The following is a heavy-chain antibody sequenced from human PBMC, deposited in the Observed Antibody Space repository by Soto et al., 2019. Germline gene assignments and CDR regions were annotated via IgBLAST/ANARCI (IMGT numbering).Heavy chain of an antibody. CDR3: ARHSDWENDIVVVDGMDV. Sequence: PGESLKISCKGSGYSFTSYWIGWVRQMPGKGLEWMGIIYPGDSDTRYSPSFQGQVTISADKSISTAYLQWSSLKASDTAMYYCARHSDWENDIVVVDGMDVWGQGTTVTVSS. D-gene: IGHD2-2*01. CDR2: IYPGDSDT. V-gene: IGHV5-51*01. CDR1: GYSFTSYW. J-gene: IGHJ6*02.